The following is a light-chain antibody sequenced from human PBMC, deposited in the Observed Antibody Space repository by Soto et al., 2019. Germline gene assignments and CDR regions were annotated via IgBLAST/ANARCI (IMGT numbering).Light chain of an antibody. CDR3: QHLNHYPPFT. CDR2: GTF. Sequence: IQLTQSPSSLSASVGDRVSITCRASQDIKTYLAWYQQKQGKAPKLLISGTFTLQSGVPSRFNGSGSGTDFTLTISRLQPEDFATYYCQHLNHYPPFTFGPGTKV. J-gene: IGKJ3*01. V-gene: IGKV1-9*01. CDR1: QDIKTY.